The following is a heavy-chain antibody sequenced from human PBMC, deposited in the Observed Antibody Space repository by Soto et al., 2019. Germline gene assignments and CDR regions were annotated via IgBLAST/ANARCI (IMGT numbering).Heavy chain of an antibody. J-gene: IGHJ4*02. CDR3: ARSRLIHEFDY. V-gene: IGHV3-21*01. CDR1: GFTFSSYS. Sequence: GGSLRLSCTASGFTFSSYSMNWVRQAPGKGLEWVSSISSSSSYIYYADSVKGRFTISRDNAKNSLYLQMNSLRAEDTAVYYCARSRLIHEFDYWGQGTLVTVSS. CDR2: ISSSSSYI. D-gene: IGHD2-21*01.